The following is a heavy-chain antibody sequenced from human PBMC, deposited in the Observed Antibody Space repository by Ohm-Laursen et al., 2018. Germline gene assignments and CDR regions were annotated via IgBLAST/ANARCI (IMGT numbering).Heavy chain of an antibody. CDR3: AGDPPINYYGMDV. Sequence: GSLRLSCAASGFTFSDYYMSWIRQAPGKGLEWVSYISSSGSTIYYADSVKGRFTISRDNAKNSLYLQMNSLRAEDTAVYYCAGDPPINYYGMDVWGQGTTVTVSS. V-gene: IGHV3-11*04. CDR1: GFTFSDYY. J-gene: IGHJ6*02. CDR2: ISSSGSTI.